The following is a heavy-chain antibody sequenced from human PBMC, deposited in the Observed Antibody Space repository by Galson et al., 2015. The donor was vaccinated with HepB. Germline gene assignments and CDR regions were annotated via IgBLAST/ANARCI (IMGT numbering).Heavy chain of an antibody. CDR2: ISAYNGNT. V-gene: IGHV1-18*04. Sequence: SVKVSCKASGYTFTSYGISWVRQAPGQGLEWMGWISAYNGNTNYAQKLQGRVTMTTDTSTSTAYMELRSLKSEDTAVYYCARFPLAAYEDSSGEADWYFGLWGRGTLVTVSS. CDR1: GYTFTSYG. J-gene: IGHJ2*01. CDR3: ARFPLAAYEDSSGEADWYFGL. D-gene: IGHD3-22*01.